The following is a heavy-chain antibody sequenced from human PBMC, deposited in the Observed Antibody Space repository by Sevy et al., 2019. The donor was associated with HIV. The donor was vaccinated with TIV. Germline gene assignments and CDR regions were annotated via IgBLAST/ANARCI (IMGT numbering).Heavy chain of an antibody. D-gene: IGHD6-19*01. V-gene: IGHV4-34*01. Sequence: SETLSLTCAVYGGSFSGYYWSWIRQPPGKGLEGIGEINHSGSTNYNPSLKSRVTISVDTSKNQFSLKLSSVTAADTAVYYCASEPGYSSVGYWGQGTLVTVSS. CDR1: GGSFSGYY. CDR3: ASEPGYSSVGY. CDR2: INHSGST. J-gene: IGHJ4*02.